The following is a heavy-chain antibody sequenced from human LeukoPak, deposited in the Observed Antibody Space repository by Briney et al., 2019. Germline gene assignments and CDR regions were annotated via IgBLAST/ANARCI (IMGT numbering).Heavy chain of an antibody. CDR3: ARPRGPTRRYSSSWYYFDY. V-gene: IGHV3-21*01. D-gene: IGHD6-13*01. CDR1: GFTFSSYS. Sequence: GGSLRLSCAASGFTFSSYSMNWVRQAPGKGLEWVSSISSSSSYIYYADSVKGLFTISRDNAKNSLYLQMNSLRAEDTAVYYCARPRGPTRRYSSSWYYFDYWGQGTLVTVSS. J-gene: IGHJ4*02. CDR2: ISSSSSYI.